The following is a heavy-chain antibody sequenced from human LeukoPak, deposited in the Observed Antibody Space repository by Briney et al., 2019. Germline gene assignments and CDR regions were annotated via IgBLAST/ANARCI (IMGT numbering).Heavy chain of an antibody. V-gene: IGHV3-11*01. Sequence: PGGSLRLSCAASGFTFSDYYMSWIRQPPGKGREGVSYISSSGSTIYYAESVKGRFTISRDNAKNSLYLQMNSLRAEDTAVYYCATGVVPAAISGYYGMDVWGQGTTVTVSS. CDR1: GFTFSDYY. J-gene: IGHJ6*02. CDR3: ATGVVPAAISGYYGMDV. D-gene: IGHD2-2*01. CDR2: ISSSGSTI.